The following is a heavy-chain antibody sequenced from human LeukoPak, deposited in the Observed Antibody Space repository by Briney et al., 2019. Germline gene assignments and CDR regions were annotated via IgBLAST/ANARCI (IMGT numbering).Heavy chain of an antibody. CDR3: ARDRGGYYGPRDGAFDI. CDR1: GFTFSSYW. V-gene: IGHV3-7*01. Sequence: PGGSLRLSCAASGFTFSSYWMSWVRQAPGKGLEWVANVKQDGSEEYYVDSVKGRFTISRDNAKNSLYLQMNSLRAEDTAVYYCARDRGGYYGPRDGAFDIWGQGTMVTVSS. CDR2: VKQDGSEE. D-gene: IGHD3-10*01. J-gene: IGHJ3*02.